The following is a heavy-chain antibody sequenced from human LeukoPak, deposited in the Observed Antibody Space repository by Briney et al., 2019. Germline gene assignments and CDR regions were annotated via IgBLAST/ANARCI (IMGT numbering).Heavy chain of an antibody. Sequence: SETLSLTCTVSGYSISSGYYWGWIRQPPGKGLEWIGSIYHSGSTYYNPSLKSRVTISVDTSKNQFPLKLSSVTAADTAVYYCASRGTKYYFDYWGQGTLVTVSS. CDR2: IYHSGST. CDR3: ASRGTKYYFDY. J-gene: IGHJ4*02. CDR1: GYSISSGYY. V-gene: IGHV4-38-2*02. D-gene: IGHD1-7*01.